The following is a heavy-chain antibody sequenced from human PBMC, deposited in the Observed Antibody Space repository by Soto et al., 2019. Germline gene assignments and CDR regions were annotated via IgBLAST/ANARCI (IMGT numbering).Heavy chain of an antibody. D-gene: IGHD6-19*01. Sequence: PDVSLTICYQCSGYSFTSYVIGLMRKMHGKGLEWMGIIYPGDSDTRYSPSFQGQVTISADKSISTAYLQWSGLKASDTAMYYCARPGPNSSGWYEDAFDSWGQGKMVTFSS. CDR3: ARPGPNSSGWYEDAFDS. CDR2: IYPGDSDT. V-gene: IGHV5-51*01. J-gene: IGHJ3*02. CDR1: GYSFTSYV.